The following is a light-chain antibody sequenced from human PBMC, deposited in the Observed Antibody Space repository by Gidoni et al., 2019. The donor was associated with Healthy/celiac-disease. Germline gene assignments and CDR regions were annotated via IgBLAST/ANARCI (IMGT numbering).Light chain of an antibody. Sequence: QSALPQPASVSGSPGQSITISCTGTSSDVGGYNYVSWYQQHPGKAPKLMIYDVSNRPSGVSNRFSGSKSGNTASLTISGLQAEDEADYYCSSYTSSSTLGRVFGGGTKLTVL. CDR3: SSYTSSSTLGRV. J-gene: IGLJ3*02. CDR1: SSDVGGYNY. V-gene: IGLV2-14*03. CDR2: DVS.